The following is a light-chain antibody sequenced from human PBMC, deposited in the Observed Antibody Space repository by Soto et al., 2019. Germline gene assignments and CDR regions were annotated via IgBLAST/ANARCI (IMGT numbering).Light chain of an antibody. Sequence: EVVMTQTPATLSLSPGERATLSCRASQSVSTNLAWYQQKPGQAPRLLIYGASTRATGIPARFSGSGSGTEFTLTISSLQSEDFAMYYCQHYNNWPPWTFGQGTKVEIK. CDR2: GAS. V-gene: IGKV3-15*01. CDR1: QSVSTN. J-gene: IGKJ1*01. CDR3: QHYNNWPPWT.